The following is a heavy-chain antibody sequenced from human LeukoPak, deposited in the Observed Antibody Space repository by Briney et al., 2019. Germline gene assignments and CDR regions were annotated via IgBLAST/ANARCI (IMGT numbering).Heavy chain of an antibody. CDR2: IYENGGTT. V-gene: IGHV3-23*01. CDR3: TRVGYIDEGIDY. J-gene: IGHJ4*02. CDR1: GFTFRSHA. D-gene: IGHD5-24*01. Sequence: GGSLRLSCVGSGFTFRSHAMSWVRQAPEKGLEFVSGIYENGGTTCYADSVKGRFSISRDNSKNTLYLQMNSLRAEDTAIYYCTRVGYIDEGIDYWGQGTLVTVSS.